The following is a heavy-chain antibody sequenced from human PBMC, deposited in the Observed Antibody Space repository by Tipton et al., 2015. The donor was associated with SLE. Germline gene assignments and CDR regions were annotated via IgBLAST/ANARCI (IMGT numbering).Heavy chain of an antibody. CDR1: GVSILTPAYY. V-gene: IGHV4-31*03. CDR2: FYYTGTT. J-gene: IGHJ2*01. Sequence: TLSLTCTVSGVSILTPAYYWTWIRQQPGKGLELIGFFYYTGTTYYNSSLKSRVVISVDASKNQFSLRLTSVTAADTAVYFCARGNGSPGGFDLWGRGTLVTVSS. D-gene: IGHD5-24*01. CDR3: ARGNGSPGGFDL.